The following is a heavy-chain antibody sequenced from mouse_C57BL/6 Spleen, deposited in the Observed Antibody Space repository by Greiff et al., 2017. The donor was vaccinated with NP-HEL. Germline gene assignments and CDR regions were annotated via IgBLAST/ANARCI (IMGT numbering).Heavy chain of an antibody. V-gene: IGHV14-4*01. CDR2: IDPENGDT. Sequence: VHVKQSGAELVRPGASVKLSCTASGFNIKDDYMHWVKQRPEQGLEWIGWIDPENGDTEYASKFQGKATITADTSSNTAYLQLSSLTSEDTAVYYCTFYYYGSSYWFAYWGQGTLVTVSA. CDR1: GFNIKDDY. D-gene: IGHD1-1*01. CDR3: TFYYYGSSYWFAY. J-gene: IGHJ3*01.